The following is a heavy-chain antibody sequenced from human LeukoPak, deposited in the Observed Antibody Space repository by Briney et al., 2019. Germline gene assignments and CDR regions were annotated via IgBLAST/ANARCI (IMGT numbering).Heavy chain of an antibody. V-gene: IGHV1-69*05. CDR3: ARAPIVLYYMDV. CDR1: GGTFSSYA. CDR2: IIPIFGTA. J-gene: IGHJ6*03. Sequence: ASVKVSCKASGGTFSSYAISWVRQAPGPGLEWMGGIIPIFGTANYAQKFQGRVTITTDESTSTAYMELSSLRSEDTAVYYCARAPIVLYYMDVWGKGTTVTVSS. D-gene: IGHD2-8*01.